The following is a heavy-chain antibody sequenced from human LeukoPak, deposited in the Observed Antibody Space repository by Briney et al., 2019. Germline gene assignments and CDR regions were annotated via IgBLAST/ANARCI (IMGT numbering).Heavy chain of an antibody. V-gene: IGHV3-23*01. D-gene: IGHD1-1*01. J-gene: IGHJ4*02. CDR3: AKATGTLGN. Sequence: GESLRLSCIASGFTFSSYAMSWVRQAPGKGLEWASTISNSDGNKYYADSVKGRFTISRDNSKNTLYLQMNSLTAEDTAIYYCAKATGTLGNWSQGTLVTVSS. CDR1: GFTFSSYA. CDR2: ISNSDGNK.